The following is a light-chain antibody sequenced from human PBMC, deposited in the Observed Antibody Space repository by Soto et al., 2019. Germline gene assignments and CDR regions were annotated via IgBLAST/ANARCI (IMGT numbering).Light chain of an antibody. J-gene: IGKJ1*01. V-gene: IGKV3-15*01. CDR2: GAS. CDR1: QSLNSN. CDR3: QQANNWPRT. Sequence: EIVMTQSPATLSVSPGERATLSCRASQSLNSNLAWYQQRPGQAPRLLIYGASTRATGIPARFSGSGSGTEFTPTISSLQSEDLAVYYYQQANNWPRTFGQGTRVEIK.